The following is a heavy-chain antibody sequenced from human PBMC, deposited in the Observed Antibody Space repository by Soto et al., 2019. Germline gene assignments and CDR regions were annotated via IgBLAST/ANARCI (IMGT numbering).Heavy chain of an antibody. CDR3: AKGPYCSGGSCPGWFDP. Sequence: PGGSLRLSCAASGFTSSSYAMHWVRQAPGKGLEWLSVIRCNGSNTYYADSVKGRFTITRDNSKNTLYLQMNSLRAEDTAVYYCAKGPYCSGGSCPGWFDPWGQGTLVTVSS. CDR1: GFTSSSYA. J-gene: IGHJ5*02. V-gene: IGHV3-30-3*01. CDR2: IRCNGSNT. D-gene: IGHD2-15*01.